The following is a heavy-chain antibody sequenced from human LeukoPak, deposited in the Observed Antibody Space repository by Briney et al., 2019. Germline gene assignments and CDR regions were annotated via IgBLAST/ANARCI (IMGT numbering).Heavy chain of an antibody. V-gene: IGHV1-2*06. D-gene: IGHD1-26*01. J-gene: IGHJ4*02. CDR2: INPNSGGT. CDR3: ARYITVGATYQHFDY. CDR1: GYTFTGYY. Sequence: ASVKVSCKASGYTFTGYYMHWVRQAPGQGLEWMGRINPNSGGTNYAQKFQGRVTMTRDTSISTAYMELSRLRSGDTAVYYCARYITVGATYQHFDYWGQGTLVTVSS.